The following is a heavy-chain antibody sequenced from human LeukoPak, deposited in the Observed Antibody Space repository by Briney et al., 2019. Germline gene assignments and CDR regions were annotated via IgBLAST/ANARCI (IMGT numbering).Heavy chain of an antibody. CDR2: IYYSGST. J-gene: IGHJ4*02. V-gene: IGHV4-59*01. CDR3: ASTRGVAAAGPFFDY. D-gene: IGHD6-13*01. CDR1: GGSISSYY. Sequence: SETLSLTCTVSGGSISSYYWSCIRQPPGKGLEWIGYIYYSGSTNYNPSLKSRVTISVDTSKNQFSLKLSSVTAADTAVYYCASTRGVAAAGPFFDYWGQGTLVTVSS.